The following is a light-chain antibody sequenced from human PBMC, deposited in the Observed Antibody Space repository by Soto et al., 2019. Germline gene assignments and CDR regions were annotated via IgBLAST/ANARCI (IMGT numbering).Light chain of an antibody. Sequence: IVMTQSPATLSVSPGERATLSCRASQNIYSNIAWYQQRPGQAPRLLIYRASTRATRVPARFSGSGSGTEFTLTISSLQSEDFTVYSCLQYHNLWAFGQGTKVEIK. J-gene: IGKJ1*01. CDR2: RAS. CDR3: LQYHNLWA. V-gene: IGKV3-15*01. CDR1: QNIYSN.